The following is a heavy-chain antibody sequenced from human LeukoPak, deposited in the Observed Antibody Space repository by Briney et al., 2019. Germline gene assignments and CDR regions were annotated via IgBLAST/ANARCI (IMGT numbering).Heavy chain of an antibody. J-gene: IGHJ4*02. CDR2: ISSSNSYI. V-gene: IGHV3-21*01. Sequence: GGSLRLSCAASGFTFSSYSMNWVRQAPGKGLEWVSSISSSNSYIYYADSVKGRFTISRDNAKNSLYLQMNSLRVEDTAVYYCARGSVSSGGGSDFDYWGQGTLVTVSS. CDR1: GFTFSSYS. CDR3: ARGSVSSGGGSDFDY. D-gene: IGHD6-19*01.